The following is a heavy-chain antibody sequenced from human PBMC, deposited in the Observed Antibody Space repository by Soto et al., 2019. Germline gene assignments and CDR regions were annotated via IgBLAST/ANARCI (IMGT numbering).Heavy chain of an antibody. CDR1: GFTFSNAW. D-gene: IGHD3-10*01. J-gene: IGHJ4*02. CDR2: IKSKTDGGTT. V-gene: IGHV3-15*01. Sequence: EVQLVESGGGLVTPGGSLRLSCTASGFTFSNAWMSWVRQAPGKGLEWVGRIKSKTDGGTTDYAAPVKGRFSISRDDSQTTLFLQMNSLKTEYTAVYYCTTGTTTIIRVNYWGQGTLVTISS. CDR3: TTGTTTIIRVNY.